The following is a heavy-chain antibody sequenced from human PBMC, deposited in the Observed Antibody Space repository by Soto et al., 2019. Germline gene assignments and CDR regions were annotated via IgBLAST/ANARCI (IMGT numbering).Heavy chain of an antibody. CDR1: GFTFTRSA. Sequence: SVKVSCKASGFTFTRSAVQWVRQARGQRLEWIGWIVVGSGNTNYAQKFQERVTITRDMSTSTAYMELSSLRSEDTAVYYCARDRVVVVVAAMGKGYGMDVWGQGTTVTVSS. D-gene: IGHD2-15*01. J-gene: IGHJ6*02. V-gene: IGHV1-58*01. CDR2: IVVGSGNT. CDR3: ARDRVVVVVAAMGKGYGMDV.